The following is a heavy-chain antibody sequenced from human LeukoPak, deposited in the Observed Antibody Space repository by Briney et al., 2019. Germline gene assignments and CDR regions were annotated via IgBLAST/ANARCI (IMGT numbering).Heavy chain of an antibody. D-gene: IGHD3-10*01. J-gene: IGHJ2*01. CDR1: GGSISSGGYS. Sequence: SETLSLTCAVSGGSISSGGYSWSWIRQPPGKGLEWIGYIYHSGSTYYNPSLKSRVTISVDRSKNQFSLKLSSVTAADTAVYYCARELGDSRNWYFDLWGRGTLVTVSS. CDR3: ARELGDSRNWYFDL. V-gene: IGHV4-30-2*01. CDR2: IYHSGST.